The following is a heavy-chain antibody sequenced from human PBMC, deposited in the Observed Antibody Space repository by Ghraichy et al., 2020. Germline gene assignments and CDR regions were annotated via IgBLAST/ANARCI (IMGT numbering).Heavy chain of an antibody. CDR2: INSDGSRM. CDR1: GFTFNTYW. V-gene: IGHV3-74*01. Sequence: GGSLRLSCEASGFTFNTYWMHWVRQAPGEGLVWVSRINSDGSRMDYAGSVKGRFTISRDNAMNTLYLQMNSLRDDDTAVYYCARDAGRRDPTLFYWGRGTLVAVSS. CDR3: ARDAGRRDPTLFY. D-gene: IGHD2/OR15-2a*01. J-gene: IGHJ4*02.